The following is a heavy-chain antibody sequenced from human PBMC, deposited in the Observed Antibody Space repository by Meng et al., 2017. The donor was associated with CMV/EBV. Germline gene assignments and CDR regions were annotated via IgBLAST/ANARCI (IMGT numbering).Heavy chain of an antibody. CDR2: IDWDDDK. V-gene: IGHV2-70D*14. D-gene: IGHD3-22*01. CDR3: ARIADSSGYFDY. CDR1: GFLLSTSGMR. J-gene: IGHJ4*02. Sequence: SGPTLVKPTQTLTLTCTFSGFLLSTSGMRVSWIRQPPGKALEWLARIDWDDDKFYSTSLKTRLTISKDNSKNQVVLTMTNMDPVDTATYYCARIADSSGYFDYWGQGTLVTVSS.